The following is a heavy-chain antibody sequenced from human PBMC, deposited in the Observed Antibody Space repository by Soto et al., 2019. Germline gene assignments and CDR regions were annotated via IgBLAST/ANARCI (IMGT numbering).Heavy chain of an antibody. CDR2: IIPIFGTA. CDR3: ARESPLGATIAFDI. J-gene: IGHJ3*02. V-gene: IGHV1-69*13. CDR1: GGTFSSYA. Sequence: SVKVSCKASGGTFSSYAISWVRQAPGQGLEWMGGIIPIFGTANYAQKFQGRVTITADESTSTAYMELSSLRSEDTAVYYCARESPLGATIAFDIWGQGTMVTVSS. D-gene: IGHD1-26*01.